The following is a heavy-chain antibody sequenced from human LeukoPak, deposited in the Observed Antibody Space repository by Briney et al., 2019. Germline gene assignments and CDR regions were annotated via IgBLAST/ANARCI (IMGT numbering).Heavy chain of an antibody. CDR2: IRSKANSYAT. D-gene: IGHD3-3*01. Sequence: PGGSLRLSCAASGFTFSGSAMHWVRQASGKGLEWVGRIRSKANSYATAYAASVKGRFTISRDDSKNTAYLQMNSLKTEDTAVYYCTVLRFLEWLSSRTTDWGEKKAFDIWGQGTMVTVSS. CDR1: GFTFSGSA. V-gene: IGHV3-73*01. CDR3: TVLRFLEWLSSRTTDWGEKKAFDI. J-gene: IGHJ3*02.